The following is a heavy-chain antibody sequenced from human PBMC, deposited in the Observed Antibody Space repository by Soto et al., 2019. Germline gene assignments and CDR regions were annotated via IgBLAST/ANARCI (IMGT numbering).Heavy chain of an antibody. CDR1: GGSFSGYY. J-gene: IGHJ4*02. CDR3: ARGRRVATTYCFDY. Sequence: QVQLQQWGAGLLNPSETLSLTCAVYGGSFSGYYWSWIRQPPGKGLEWIGEINHSGSTNYNPSLKSRVTISVDTSKNQFSLKLSSVTAADTAVYYCARGRRVATTYCFDYWGQGTLVTVSS. D-gene: IGHD5-12*01. V-gene: IGHV4-34*01. CDR2: INHSGST.